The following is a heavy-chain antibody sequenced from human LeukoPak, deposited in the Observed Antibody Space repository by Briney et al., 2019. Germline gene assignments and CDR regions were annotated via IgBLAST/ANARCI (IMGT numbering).Heavy chain of an antibody. CDR3: ARWVATIEHSFDI. CDR2: VNYSGNT. D-gene: IGHD5-12*01. J-gene: IGHJ3*02. CDR1: GATFSDYY. Sequence: SETLSLTCTVYGATFSDYYWAWIRQSPGKGLEWIGEVNYSGNTKFHPSLKSRVSISVDTSQNQYSLKLSSVTTADTALYFCARWVATIEHSFDIWGQRTMVTV. V-gene: IGHV4-34*01.